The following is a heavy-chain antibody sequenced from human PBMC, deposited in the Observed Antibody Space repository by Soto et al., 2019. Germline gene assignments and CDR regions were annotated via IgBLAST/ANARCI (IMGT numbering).Heavy chain of an antibody. CDR2: INHRGRT. V-gene: IGHV4-34*01. J-gene: IGHJ1*01. CDR1: GGSFSGYY. Sequence: SETLSLTCAVYGGSFSGYYWSWIRQPPGKGLEWIGEINHRGRTSYNPSLKSRVTISVDTSKDQFSLKLSSVTAADTAVYYCARTYYDILTSAPAPYFQHWCQATLVSVFS. D-gene: IGHD3-9*01. CDR3: ARTYYDILTSAPAPYFQH.